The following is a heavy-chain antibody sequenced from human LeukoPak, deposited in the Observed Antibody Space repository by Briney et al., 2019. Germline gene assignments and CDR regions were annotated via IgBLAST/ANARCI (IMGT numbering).Heavy chain of an antibody. V-gene: IGHV3-21*01. CDR1: GFTFSSYS. CDR2: ISSSSSYI. CDR3: ARGGSSGDY. Sequence: GGSLRLSCAASGFTFSSYSMNWVRQAPGKGLEWVSSISSSSSYIYYADSVRGRFTISRDNAKNSLHLQMNSLRAEDTAVYYCARGGSSGDYWGQGTLVTVSS. D-gene: IGHD6-6*01. J-gene: IGHJ4*02.